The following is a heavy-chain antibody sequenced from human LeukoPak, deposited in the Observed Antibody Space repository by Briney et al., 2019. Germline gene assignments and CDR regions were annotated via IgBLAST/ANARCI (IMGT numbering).Heavy chain of an antibody. V-gene: IGHV3-33*01. Sequence: GGSLRLSCAASGFAFNTYAMHWVRQAPGQGLEWVALIWHDGSHKFYSNSVRGQFTISRDNSKNTVSLQKNNLRPEDTAVYYCSGKIFCSGRYPDFWGQGTLVTVSS. CDR3: SGKIFCSGRYPDF. D-gene: IGHD3-10*02. J-gene: IGHJ4*02. CDR1: GFAFNTYA. CDR2: IWHDGSHK.